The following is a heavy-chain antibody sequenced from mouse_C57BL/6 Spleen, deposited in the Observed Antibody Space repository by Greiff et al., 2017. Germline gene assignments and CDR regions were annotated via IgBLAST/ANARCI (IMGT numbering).Heavy chain of an antibody. Sequence: VQLQQSGPELVKPGASVKISCKASGYAFSSSWMNWVKQRPGKGLEWIGRIYPGDGDTNYNGKFKGKATLTADKSSSTAYMHLSSLTSEDSAVYFCARPYGNYYAMDYWGQGTSVTVSS. V-gene: IGHV1-82*01. D-gene: IGHD2-1*01. CDR1: GYAFSSSW. CDR2: IYPGDGDT. CDR3: ARPYGNYYAMDY. J-gene: IGHJ4*01.